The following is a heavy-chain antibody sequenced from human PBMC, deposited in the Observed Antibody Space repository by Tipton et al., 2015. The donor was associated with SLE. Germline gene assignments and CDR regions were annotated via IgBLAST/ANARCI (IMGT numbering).Heavy chain of an antibody. CDR3: ARSKLGVRRLDY. V-gene: IGHV4-59*01. CDR1: GGSISSYY. D-gene: IGHD7-27*01. J-gene: IGHJ4*02. Sequence: TLSLTCTVSGGSISSYYWSWIRQPPGKGLEWIGYIYYSGSTNYNPSLKSRVIISVDTSKNQFSLKLSSVTAADTAVYYCARSKLGVRRLDYWGQGTLVTVSS. CDR2: IYYSGST.